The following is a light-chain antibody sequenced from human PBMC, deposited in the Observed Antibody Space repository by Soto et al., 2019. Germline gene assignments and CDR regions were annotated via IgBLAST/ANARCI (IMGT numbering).Light chain of an antibody. CDR2: AAS. J-gene: IGKJ2*01. CDR1: QSISSY. V-gene: IGKV1-39*01. CDR3: QQSYSTPRMYT. Sequence: DIQMTQSPSSLSASVGDRVTITCRASQSISSYLNWYQQKPGKAPKLLIYAASSLQSGVPSRFSGSGSGTDCTLTISSLQPEDFATYYCQQSYSTPRMYTFGQGTKLEIK.